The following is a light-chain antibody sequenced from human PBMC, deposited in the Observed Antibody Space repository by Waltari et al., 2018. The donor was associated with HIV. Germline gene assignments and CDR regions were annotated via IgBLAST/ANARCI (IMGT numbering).Light chain of an antibody. Sequence: DILMTPSPSTLSASVGDRVTITCRASKSISNWFVWYYQKPAKAPKLLIYKASSLESGVPSRFSGSGAGTEYTLTISSLQPDDLATYYCQQYNSYPYTFGQGTKLEIK. CDR3: QQYNSYPYT. CDR2: KAS. V-gene: IGKV1-5*03. CDR1: KSISNW. J-gene: IGKJ2*01.